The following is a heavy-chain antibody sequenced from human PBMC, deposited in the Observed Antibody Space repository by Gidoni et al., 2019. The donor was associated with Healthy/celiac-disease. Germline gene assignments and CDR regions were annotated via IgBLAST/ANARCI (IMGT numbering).Heavy chain of an antibody. D-gene: IGHD3-22*01. CDR1: GGSISRYY. CDR3: ARHEDYYGSSGYYYSEGWFDP. J-gene: IGHJ5*02. V-gene: IGHV4-59*08. Sequence: QVQLQESGPGLVKPSETLSLTHTVSGGSISRYYCAWIRQPPGKGLEWIGYIYYRGSTNYNPPLKSRVTISVDTSKNQFSLKLSSVTAADTAVYYCARHEDYYGSSGYYYSEGWFDPWGQGTLVTVSS. CDR2: IYYRGST.